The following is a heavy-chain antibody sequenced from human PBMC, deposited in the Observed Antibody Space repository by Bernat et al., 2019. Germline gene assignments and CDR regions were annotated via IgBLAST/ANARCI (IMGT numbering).Heavy chain of an antibody. CDR1: GFMFNTYG. J-gene: IGHJ4*02. V-gene: IGHV3-33*01. Sequence: QVQLVESGGGVVQPGTSLRLSCAASGFMFNTYGMLWVRLAPGKGLEWVAVISYDGTTKHYIESVRDRFTISRDDSKNTLYLQMNSLGAEDTAVYYCGRVHPDLFDSWGQGTLFTVSS. CDR2: ISYDGTTK. CDR3: GRVHPDLFDS.